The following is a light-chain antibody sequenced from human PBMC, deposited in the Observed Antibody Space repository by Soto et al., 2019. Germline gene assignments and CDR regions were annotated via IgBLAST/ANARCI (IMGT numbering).Light chain of an antibody. CDR2: NND. Sequence: QSVLTQPASASGTPGQRVTISCSGSSSNIGRNAVNWYQQLPGTAPKVLIYNNDQRPSGVPDRFSGSKSGTSASLAISGLQSEDEADYYCSSYTSSSTQVFGGGTKLTVL. CDR3: SSYTSSSTQV. CDR1: SSNIGRNA. V-gene: IGLV1-44*01. J-gene: IGLJ2*01.